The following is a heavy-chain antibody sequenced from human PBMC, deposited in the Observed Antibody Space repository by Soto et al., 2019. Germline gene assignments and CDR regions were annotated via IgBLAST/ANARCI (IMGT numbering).Heavy chain of an antibody. CDR3: AREVGAPSGWLDP. CDR2: ISARGGLN. J-gene: IGHJ5*02. CDR1: GFTLTNYA. V-gene: IGHV3-23*01. D-gene: IGHD1-26*01. Sequence: EVQLSESGGDLRQPGGSLRLSCAASGFTLTNYAMTWVRQTPGKVLEWVSGISARGGLNYYADSVRGRFTVSRDNSKNILYIQMDNLSDEDTALYYCAREVGAPSGWLDPWGQGTQVTVSS.